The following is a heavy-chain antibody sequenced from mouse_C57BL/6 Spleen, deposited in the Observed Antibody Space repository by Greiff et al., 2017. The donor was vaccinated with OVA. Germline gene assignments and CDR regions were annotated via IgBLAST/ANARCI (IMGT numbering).Heavy chain of an antibody. Sequence: EVMLVESGGGLVQPGGSLKLSCAASGFTFSDYYMYWVRQTPEKRLEWVAYISNGGGSTYYPDTVKGRFTISSDNPKKTLYLQMSRLKAEDTAMYCCRRQCSSSWFAYWGQGTLVTVSA. D-gene: IGHD1-1*01. CDR1: GFTFSDYY. V-gene: IGHV5-12*01. J-gene: IGHJ3*01. CDR3: RRQCSSSWFAY. CDR2: ISNGGGST.